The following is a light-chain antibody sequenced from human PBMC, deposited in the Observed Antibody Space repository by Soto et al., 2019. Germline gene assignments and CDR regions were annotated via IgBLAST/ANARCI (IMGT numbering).Light chain of an antibody. CDR2: GNS. CDR1: SSNIGAGYD. V-gene: IGLV1-40*01. J-gene: IGLJ2*01. Sequence: QSVLTQPPSVSGAPGQRVTISCTGSSSNIGAGYDVHWYQQLPGTAPKLLIYGNSNRPSGVPDRFSGSKSGTSASLAITGLEAEDEADYYYQSYDSRLDVVFGGGTKLTVL. CDR3: QSYDSRLDVV.